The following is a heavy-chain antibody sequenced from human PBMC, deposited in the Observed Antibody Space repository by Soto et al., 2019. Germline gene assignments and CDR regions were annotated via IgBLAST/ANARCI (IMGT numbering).Heavy chain of an antibody. CDR3: VFLMIRRPPRSILFPYM. Sequence: TTYCIAWVRHMPGKKLEWMGIIYPGDSDTRYSPSFQGQVTISADKSISTAYLQWSSLKASDAAMYYCVFLMIRRPPRSILFPYM. CDR1: TTYC. J-gene: IGHJ6*03. D-gene: IGHD3-10*01. V-gene: IGHV5-51*01. CDR2: IYPGDSDT.